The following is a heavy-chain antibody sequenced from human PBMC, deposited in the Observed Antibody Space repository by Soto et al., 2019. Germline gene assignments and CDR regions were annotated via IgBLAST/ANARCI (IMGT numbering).Heavy chain of an antibody. CDR3: AKGPGGAGARTLMDV. CDR1: GFTFSSYG. D-gene: IGHD3-16*01. J-gene: IGHJ6*02. Sequence: GGSLRLSCAASGFTFSSYGMHWVRQAPGKGLEWVAVISHDGSNKYYADSVKGRFTISRDNSKNTLYLQMNSLRAEDTAVYYFAKGPGGAGARTLMDVWGQGDTVTVSS. V-gene: IGHV3-30*18. CDR2: ISHDGSNK.